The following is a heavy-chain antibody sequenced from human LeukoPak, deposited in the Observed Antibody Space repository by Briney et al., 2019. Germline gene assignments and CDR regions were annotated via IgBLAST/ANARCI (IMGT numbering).Heavy chain of an antibody. CDR3: VKDLISNWYSFDY. D-gene: IGHD6-13*01. CDR1: GGTTDDYG. V-gene: IGHV3-20*04. J-gene: IGHJ4*02. CDR2: INWDGTNT. Sequence: RPGGSLRLSCAASGGTTDDYGMSWVRQAPGKGLEWVSGINWDGTNTYYAESVKGRFTISRDSAEKSLYLQMNSLRDDDTAFYYCVKDLISNWYSFDYWGQGTLVTVSS.